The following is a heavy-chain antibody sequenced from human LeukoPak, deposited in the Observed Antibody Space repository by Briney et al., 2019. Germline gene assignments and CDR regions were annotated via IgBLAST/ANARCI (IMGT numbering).Heavy chain of an antibody. V-gene: IGHV4-39*01. J-gene: IGHJ4*02. D-gene: IGHD5-18*01. CDR3: ASLRDSYDTKLAQNFDY. Sequence: SETLSLTCTVSGGSISSSSYYWGWIRQPPGKGLEWIGSMYYSGTTYYNPSLKSRVTISVDTSKNQFSLKLSSVTAADTAVYYCASLRDSYDTKLAQNFDYWGQGTLVTVSS. CDR2: MYYSGTT. CDR1: GGSISSSSYY.